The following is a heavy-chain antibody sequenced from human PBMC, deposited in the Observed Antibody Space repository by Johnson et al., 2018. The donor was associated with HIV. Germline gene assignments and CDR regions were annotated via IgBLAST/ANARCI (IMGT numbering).Heavy chain of an antibody. CDR1: GFTFSSYA. Sequence: VQLVESGGGLVQPGGSLRLSCAASGFTFSSYAMSWVRQAPGKGLEWVSAIGTAGDTYYPGSVKGRFTISRENAKNSLYLQMNSLRAGDTAVYYCARDGHSSTPRCAFDIWGQGTMVTVSS. V-gene: IGHV3-13*01. J-gene: IGHJ3*02. D-gene: IGHD6-13*01. CDR3: ARDGHSSTPRCAFDI. CDR2: IGTAGDT.